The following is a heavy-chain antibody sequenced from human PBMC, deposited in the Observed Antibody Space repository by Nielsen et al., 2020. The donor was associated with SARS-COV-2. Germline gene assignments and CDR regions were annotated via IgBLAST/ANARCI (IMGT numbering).Heavy chain of an antibody. Sequence: ASVKVSCKASGYTFTSYGISWVRQAPGQGLEWMGGFDPEDGETIYAQKFQGRVTMTEDTSTDTAYMELSSLRSEDTAVYYCTTAPSITGTPVDYYYYYGMDVWGQGTTVTVSS. V-gene: IGHV1-24*01. CDR1: GYTFTSYG. CDR3: TTAPSITGTPVDYYYYYGMDV. J-gene: IGHJ6*02. D-gene: IGHD1-20*01. CDR2: FDPEDGET.